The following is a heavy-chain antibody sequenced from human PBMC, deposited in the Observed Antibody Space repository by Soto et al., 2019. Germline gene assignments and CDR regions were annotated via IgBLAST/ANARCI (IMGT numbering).Heavy chain of an antibody. D-gene: IGHD6-13*01. J-gene: IGHJ4*02. CDR2: IYHSGST. V-gene: IGHV4-4*02. CDR1: GGSISSSNW. Sequence: SETLSLTCAVSGGSISSSNWWSWVRQPPGKGLEWIGEIYHSGSTNYNPSLKSRVTISVDKSKNQFSLKLSSVTAADTAVYYCARAVRAAAGPKANWGTKIDYWGQGTLVTVSS. CDR3: ARAVRAAAGPKANWGTKIDY.